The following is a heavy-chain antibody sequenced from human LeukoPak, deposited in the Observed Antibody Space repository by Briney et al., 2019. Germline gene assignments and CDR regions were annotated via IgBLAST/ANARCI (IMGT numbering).Heavy chain of an antibody. J-gene: IGHJ4*02. CDR2: IIPIFGTA. CDR3: ARRPYCGGDCYSEFDY. V-gene: IGHV1-69*06. Sequence: SVKVSCKASGYTFTSYDINWVRQATGQGLEWMGGIIPIFGTANYAQKFQGRVTITADKSTSTAYMELSSLRSEDTAVYYCARRPYCGGDCYSEFDYWGQGTLVTVSS. CDR1: GYTFTSYD. D-gene: IGHD2-21*02.